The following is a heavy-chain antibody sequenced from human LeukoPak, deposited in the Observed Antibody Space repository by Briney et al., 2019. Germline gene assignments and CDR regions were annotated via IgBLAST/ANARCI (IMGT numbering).Heavy chain of an antibody. CDR1: GYTFTNYA. J-gene: IGHJ4*02. Sequence: ASVKVSCKASGYTFTNYAMQWVRQAPGQRLEWMGWINAGNGNTRYSQRFQGGVTITRDTSASTVYKEVTSLRSEDTAVYYCARGIWSRTVSSYYLDYWGQGTLVTVSS. D-gene: IGHD3-3*01. CDR2: INAGNGNT. V-gene: IGHV1-3*01. CDR3: ARGIWSRTVSSYYLDY.